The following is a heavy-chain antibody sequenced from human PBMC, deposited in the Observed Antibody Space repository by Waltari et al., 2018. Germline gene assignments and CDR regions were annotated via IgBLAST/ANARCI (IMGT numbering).Heavy chain of an antibody. J-gene: IGHJ4*02. Sequence: QLLLQESGPGLVKPSETLSLTCTVSGASISSNTFYWGWVHQPPGKGLEWIGTFYYSGSTYYNPSLKSRVTISVDASKNQFSLRLNSVSAADTSVYYCAKVNVNLDTVMDWGQGTLVTVSS. CDR2: FYYSGST. CDR1: GASISSNTFY. V-gene: IGHV4-39*01. D-gene: IGHD5-18*01. CDR3: AKVNVNLDTVMD.